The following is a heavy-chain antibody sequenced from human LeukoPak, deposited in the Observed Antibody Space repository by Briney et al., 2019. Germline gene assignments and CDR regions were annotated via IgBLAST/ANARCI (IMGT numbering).Heavy chain of an antibody. CDR2: IYSGGST. J-gene: IGHJ4*02. CDR3: ARDLVTDY. D-gene: IGHD4-23*01. Sequence: GGSLRLSCAASGFTVSSNYMSWVRQAPGKGLEWVSVIYSGGSTYYADSVKGRFTISRDNAKNSLYLQMNSLRAEDTAVYYCARDLVTDYWGQGTLVTVSS. V-gene: IGHV3-53*01. CDR1: GFTVSSNY.